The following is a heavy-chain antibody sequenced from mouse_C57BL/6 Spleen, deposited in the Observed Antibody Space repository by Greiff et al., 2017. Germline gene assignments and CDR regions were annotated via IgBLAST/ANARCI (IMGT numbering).Heavy chain of an antibody. Sequence: EVKLMESGPELVKPGASVKIPCKASGYTFTDYNMDWVKQSHGKSLEWIGDINPNNGGTIYNQKFKGKATLTVDKSSSTAYMELRSLTSEDTAVYYCARGDYGSSYRYFDVWGTGTTVTVSS. CDR3: ARGDYGSSYRYFDV. V-gene: IGHV1-18*01. CDR1: GYTFTDYN. D-gene: IGHD1-1*01. CDR2: INPNNGGT. J-gene: IGHJ1*03.